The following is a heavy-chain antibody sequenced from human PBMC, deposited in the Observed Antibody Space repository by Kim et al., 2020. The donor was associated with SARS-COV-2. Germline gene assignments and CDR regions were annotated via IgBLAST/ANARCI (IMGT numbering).Heavy chain of an antibody. J-gene: IGHJ6*02. V-gene: IGHV3-30*18. CDR1: GFTFSSYG. Sequence: GGSLRLSCAASGFTFSSYGMHWVRQAPGKGLEWVAVISYDGSNKYYADSVKGRFTISRDNSKNTLYLQMNSLRAEDTAVYYCAKDSGFIRRDYDYYDSSGYWYYYYGMDVWGQGTTVTVSS. D-gene: IGHD3-22*01. CDR2: ISYDGSNK. CDR3: AKDSGFIRRDYDYYDSSGYWYYYYGMDV.